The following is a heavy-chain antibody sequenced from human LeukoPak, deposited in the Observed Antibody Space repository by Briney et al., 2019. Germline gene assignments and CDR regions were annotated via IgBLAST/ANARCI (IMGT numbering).Heavy chain of an antibody. Sequence: GGSLRLSCAGSGFTFSDYYMSWIRQAPGKGLEWVSYISSSDTTIYYADSVKGRFTISRDNAQNSLYLQMNTLRADDTAVYYCVRADCSSTSCYELDYWGQGTLLTVSS. V-gene: IGHV3-11*04. CDR3: VRADCSSTSCYELDY. CDR2: ISSSDTTI. CDR1: GFTFSDYY. D-gene: IGHD2-2*01. J-gene: IGHJ4*02.